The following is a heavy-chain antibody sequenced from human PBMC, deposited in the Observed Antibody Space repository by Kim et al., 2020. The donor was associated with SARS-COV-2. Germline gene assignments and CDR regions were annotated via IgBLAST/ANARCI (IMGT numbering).Heavy chain of an antibody. CDR3: ARERGYSYVKGTFDY. CDR1: GGSVSSGSYY. V-gene: IGHV4-61*01. Sequence: SETLSLTCTVSGGSVSSGSYYWSWIRQPPGKGLEWIGYIYYSGSTNYNPSLKSRVTISVDTSKNQFSLKLSSVTAADTAVYYCARERGYSYVKGTFDYWGQGTLVTVSS. D-gene: IGHD5-18*01. CDR2: IYYSGST. J-gene: IGHJ4*02.